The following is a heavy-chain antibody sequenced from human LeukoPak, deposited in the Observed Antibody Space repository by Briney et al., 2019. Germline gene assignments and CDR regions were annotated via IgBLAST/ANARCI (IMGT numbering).Heavy chain of an antibody. D-gene: IGHD3-10*01. CDR1: GFTFSSYA. V-gene: IGHV3-23*01. Sequence: GGSLRLSCAASGFTFSSYATSWVRQAPGKGLEWVSAISDSGSSTYYADSVKGRFTISRDNSKNTLYLQMNSLRAEDTAVYYCAKPYYYGSGSFDYWGQGTLVTVSS. J-gene: IGHJ4*02. CDR3: AKPYYYGSGSFDY. CDR2: ISDSGSST.